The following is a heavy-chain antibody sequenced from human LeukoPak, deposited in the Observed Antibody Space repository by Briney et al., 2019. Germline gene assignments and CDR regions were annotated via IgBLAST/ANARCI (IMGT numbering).Heavy chain of an antibody. J-gene: IGHJ3*02. V-gene: IGHV1-2*02. CDR2: INPDSGDT. D-gene: IGHD1-20*01. CDR3: ARVRYTWNDVGAFEI. CDR1: GYTFTGYY. Sequence: EASVKVSCTASGYTFTGYYMHWVRQAPGPRLEWMGWINPDSGDTNYAQTFQGRVTMTRDTSISTGYMELRRLRSDDTAMYYCARVRYTWNDVGAFEIWGQGTMATVSS.